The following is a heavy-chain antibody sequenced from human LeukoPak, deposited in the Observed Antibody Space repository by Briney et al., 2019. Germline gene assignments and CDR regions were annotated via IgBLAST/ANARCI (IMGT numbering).Heavy chain of an antibody. V-gene: IGHV4-38-2*02. Sequence: PSETLSLTCTVSGYSISSGYYWGWIRQPPGKGLEWIGSIYHSGSTYYNPSLKSRVTMSVDTSKNQFSLKPSSVTAADTAVYYCARLWFGELLSFDYWGQGALVTVSS. D-gene: IGHD3-10*01. J-gene: IGHJ4*02. CDR3: ARLWFGELLSFDY. CDR2: IYHSGST. CDR1: GYSISSGYY.